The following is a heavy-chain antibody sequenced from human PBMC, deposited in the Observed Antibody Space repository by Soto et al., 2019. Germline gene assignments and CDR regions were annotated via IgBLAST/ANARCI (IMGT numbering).Heavy chain of an antibody. Sequence: SETLSLTCTVSGGSISSVDYYWIWIRQPPGKGLEWIGYIYYSGSTYYNPSLKSRVTISVDTSKNQFSLKLSSVTADDTAVYYCASSAGFCSGGSCYAYSGQGTLVIVSS. V-gene: IGHV4-30-4*01. CDR3: ASSAGFCSGGSCYAY. J-gene: IGHJ4*02. CDR2: IYYSGST. D-gene: IGHD2-15*01. CDR1: GGSISSVDYY.